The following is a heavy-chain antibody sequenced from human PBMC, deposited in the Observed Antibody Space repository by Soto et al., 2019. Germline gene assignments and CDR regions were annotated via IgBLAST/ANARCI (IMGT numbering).Heavy chain of an antibody. Sequence: QVQLQESGPGLVKPSGTLSLTCAVSGGSISSSNWWSWVRQPPGKGLEWIGEIYHSGSTNYNPSRQRRGPXXXDXXKNPFALKLSSVTAADTAVYYWARVSGSYYYGMDVWGQGTTVTVSS. J-gene: IGHJ6*02. CDR3: ARVSGSYYYGMDV. CDR1: GGSISSSNW. D-gene: IGHD1-26*01. CDR2: IYHSGST. V-gene: IGHV4-4*02.